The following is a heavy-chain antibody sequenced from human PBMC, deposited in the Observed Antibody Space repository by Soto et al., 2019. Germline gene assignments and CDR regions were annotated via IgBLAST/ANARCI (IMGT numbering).Heavy chain of an antibody. CDR3: ARGLYNPSDY. Sequence: ASVKVSCKASGYTFTSYAIHWVRQAPGQRLEWMGWINAGNGNTKYSQKFQGRVTITRDTSASTAYMELSSLRSDDTAVYYCARGLYNPSDYWGQGTLVTGLL. D-gene: IGHD1-20*01. J-gene: IGHJ4*02. CDR1: GYTFTSYA. V-gene: IGHV1-3*01. CDR2: INAGNGNT.